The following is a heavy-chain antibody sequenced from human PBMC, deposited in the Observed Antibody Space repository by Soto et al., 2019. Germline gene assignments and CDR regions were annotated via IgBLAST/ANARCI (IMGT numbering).Heavy chain of an antibody. CDR2: IYYSGST. J-gene: IGHJ5*02. D-gene: IGHD3-10*01. CDR1: GGSISSSSYY. Sequence: SETLSLTCTVSGGSISSSSYYSGWIRQPPGKGLEWIGSIYYSGSTYYNPSLKSRVTISVDTSKNQFSLKLSSVTAADTAVYYCEPTRIWFGEFQFDPWGQGTLVTVSS. CDR3: EPTRIWFGEFQFDP. V-gene: IGHV4-39*01.